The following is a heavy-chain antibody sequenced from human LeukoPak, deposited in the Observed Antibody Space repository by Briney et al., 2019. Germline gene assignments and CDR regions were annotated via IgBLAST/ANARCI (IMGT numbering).Heavy chain of an antibody. V-gene: IGHV1-69*05. CDR1: GGTFSSYA. CDR2: IIPIFGTA. J-gene: IGHJ4*02. Sequence: GASVKVSCKASGGTFSSYAIRWVRQAPGQGLEWMGRIIPIFGTANYAQKFQGRVTITTDESTSTAYMELSSLRSEDTAVYYCARASYGSGSPFDYWGQGTLVTVSS. CDR3: ARASYGSGSPFDY. D-gene: IGHD3-10*01.